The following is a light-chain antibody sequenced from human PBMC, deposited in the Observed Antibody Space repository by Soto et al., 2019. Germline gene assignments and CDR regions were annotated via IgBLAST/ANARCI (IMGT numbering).Light chain of an antibody. V-gene: IGLV7-46*01. Sequence: QAVVTQEPSLTVSPGGTVTLTCGSSTGAVTSGHFPYWFQQKPGQAPRTLIYDTSNKHSWTPARFSGSLLGGKAALSLAGAQPEDEADYYFLLSYGGGGVFGGVTKVTVL. CDR3: LLSYGGGGV. J-gene: IGLJ2*01. CDR1: TGAVTSGHF. CDR2: DTS.